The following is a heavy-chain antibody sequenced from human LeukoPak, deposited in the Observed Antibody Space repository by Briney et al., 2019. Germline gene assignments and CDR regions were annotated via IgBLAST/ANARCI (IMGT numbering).Heavy chain of an antibody. J-gene: IGHJ4*02. V-gene: IGHV1-46*01. CDR3: AREYYDILTGSTYYFDY. CDR1: GYTFTSYY. D-gene: IGHD3-9*01. CDR2: INPSGGST. Sequence: ASVKVSCKASGYTFTSYYMHWVRQAPGQGLEWMGIINPSGGSTSYAQKFRGRVTMTRDMSTSTVYMELSSLRSEDTAVYYCAREYYDILTGSTYYFDYWGQGTLVTVSS.